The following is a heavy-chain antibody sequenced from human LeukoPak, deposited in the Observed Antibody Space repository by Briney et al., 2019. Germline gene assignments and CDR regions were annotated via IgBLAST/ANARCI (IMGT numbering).Heavy chain of an antibody. J-gene: IGHJ4*02. CDR1: GGSFSSYA. Sequence: GASVSVSCKASGGSFSSYATSWVRRAPGQGLEWMGGIIPIFGTPNYAQKFQGRITITADESTSTAYMDLRSLTSEDTAIYYCATRCRCGSTSCYAPFDNWGQGTLVTVSS. CDR2: IIPIFGTP. D-gene: IGHD2-2*01. V-gene: IGHV1-69*13. CDR3: ATRCRCGSTSCYAPFDN.